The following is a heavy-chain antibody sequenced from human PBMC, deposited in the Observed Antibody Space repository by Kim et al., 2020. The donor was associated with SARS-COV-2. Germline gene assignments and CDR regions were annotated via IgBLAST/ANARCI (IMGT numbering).Heavy chain of an antibody. V-gene: IGHV4-31*03. Sequence: SETLSLTCTVSGGSISSGGYYWSWIRQHPGKGLEWIGYIYYSGSTYYNPSLKSRVIISVDTSKNQFSLKLSSVTAADTAVYYCARDSSGYLGVDYWGQGTLVTVSS. CDR1: GGSISSGGYY. J-gene: IGHJ4*02. CDR3: ARDSSGYLGVDY. CDR2: IYYSGST. D-gene: IGHD3-22*01.